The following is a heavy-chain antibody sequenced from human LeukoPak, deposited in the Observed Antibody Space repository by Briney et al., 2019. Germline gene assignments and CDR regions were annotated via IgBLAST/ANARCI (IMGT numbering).Heavy chain of an antibody. CDR2: INPSGGST. CDR3: ARDEGSYSSFDY. J-gene: IGHJ4*02. D-gene: IGHD1-26*01. CDR1: GYIFTSYF. Sequence: ASVKVSCKASGYIFTSYFMHWVRQAPGQGLEWMGLINPSGGSTRYAQKFQGRVTMTRDMSTSTVYMELSSLRSDDTAVYYCARDEGSYSSFDYWGQGTLVTVSS. V-gene: IGHV1-46*01.